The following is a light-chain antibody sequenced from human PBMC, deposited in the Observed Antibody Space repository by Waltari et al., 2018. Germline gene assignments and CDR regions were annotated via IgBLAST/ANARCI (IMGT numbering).Light chain of an antibody. V-gene: IGLV2-8*01. CDR2: EVS. CDR1: SRDVGAYNL. Sequence: QSALTQPPSASGSPGQSVTISCTGSSRDVGAYNLVSWYPQRPGSAPKLMIYEVSKRPSGVPDRFSGSKSGNTASLTVSGLQAEDEGDYYCCSFAGSLYVFGTATKVTVL. J-gene: IGLJ1*01. CDR3: CSFAGSLYV.